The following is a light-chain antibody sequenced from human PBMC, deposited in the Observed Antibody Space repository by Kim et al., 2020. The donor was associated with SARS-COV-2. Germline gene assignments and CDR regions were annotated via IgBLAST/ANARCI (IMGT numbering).Light chain of an antibody. CDR2: DIS. CDR3: SSCAGSNNLV. Sequence: GRTDTISSSGASSDISGYNYVSWYQQHPGKAPKLMIYDISKRPSGVPDRFSGSKSGNTASLTVSGLQAEDEADYYCSSCAGSNNLVFGGGTQLTVL. J-gene: IGLJ3*02. CDR1: SSDISGYNY. V-gene: IGLV2-8*01.